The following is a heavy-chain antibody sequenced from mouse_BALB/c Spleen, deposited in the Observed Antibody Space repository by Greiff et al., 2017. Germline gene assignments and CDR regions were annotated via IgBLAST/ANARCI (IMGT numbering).Heavy chain of an antibody. CDR1: GYTFTSYT. CDR2: INPSSGYT. V-gene: IGHV1-4*02. J-gene: IGHJ4*01. Sequence: QVQLKESAAELARPGASVKMSCKASGYTFTSYTMHWVKQRPGQGLEWIGYINPSSGYTEYNQKFKDKTTLTADKSSSTAYMQLSSLTSEDSAVYYCARSSTTVVALYYYAMDYWGQGTSVTVSS. D-gene: IGHD1-1*01. CDR3: ARSSTTVVALYYYAMDY.